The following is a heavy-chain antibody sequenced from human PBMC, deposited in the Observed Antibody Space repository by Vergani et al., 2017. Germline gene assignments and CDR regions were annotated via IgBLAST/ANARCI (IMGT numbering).Heavy chain of an antibody. J-gene: IGHJ6*02. V-gene: IGHV5-10-1*03. CDR3: ARQVPGSGSLYYYYYYGMDV. Sequence: EVQLVQSGAEVKKPGESLRISCKGSGYSFTSYWISWVRQMPGKGLEWMGRIDPSDSYTSYSPSFQGHVTISADKSISTAYLQWSSLKASDTAMYYCARQVPGSGSLYYYYYYGMDVWGQGTTVTVSS. D-gene: IGHD3-10*01. CDR1: GYSFTSYW. CDR2: IDPSDSYT.